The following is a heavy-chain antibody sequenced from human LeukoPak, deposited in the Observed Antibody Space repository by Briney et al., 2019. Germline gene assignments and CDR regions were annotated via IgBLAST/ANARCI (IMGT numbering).Heavy chain of an antibody. D-gene: IGHD5-12*01. CDR2: FDPEDGET. V-gene: IGHV1-24*01. Sequence: ASVKVSCKASGYTFTSYGISWVRQAPGKGLEWMGGFDPEDGETIYAQKFQGRVTMTEDTSTDTAYMELSSLRSEDTAVYYCATDRPSGHDSIAFDIWGQGTMVTVSS. CDR1: GYTFTSYG. J-gene: IGHJ3*02. CDR3: ATDRPSGHDSIAFDI.